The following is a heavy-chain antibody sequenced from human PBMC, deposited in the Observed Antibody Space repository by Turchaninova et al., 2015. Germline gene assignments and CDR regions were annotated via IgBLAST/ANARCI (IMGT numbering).Heavy chain of an antibody. CDR2: IKQAGSEK. Sequence: EVQLVESGGGLVQPGGSLRLSCAASGFTFSSYWMSWVRQAPGTELEWVADIKQAGSEKYYVDSVKGRFTNSRDNAKNSLYLQMNSLRAEDTAVYYCARVSVGCSGGSCRGLYYYYMDVWGKGTTVTVSS. V-gene: IGHV3-7*01. J-gene: IGHJ6*03. CDR3: ARVSVGCSGGSCRGLYYYYMDV. CDR1: GFTFSSYW. D-gene: IGHD2-15*01.